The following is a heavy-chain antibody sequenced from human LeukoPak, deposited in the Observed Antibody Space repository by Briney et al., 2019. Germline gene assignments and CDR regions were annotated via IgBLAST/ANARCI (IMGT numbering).Heavy chain of an antibody. D-gene: IGHD3-22*01. CDR1: GYTFTSYY. Sequence: ASVKVSCKASGYTFTSYYMHWVRQAPGQGLEWMGIINPSGGSTSYAQKFQGRVTMTRDTSTSTVYMELSSLRSEDTAVYYCARAAGDSYDSSGYYYYWGQGTLVTVSS. CDR3: ARAAGDSYDSSGYYYY. J-gene: IGHJ4*02. CDR2: INPSGGST. V-gene: IGHV1-46*01.